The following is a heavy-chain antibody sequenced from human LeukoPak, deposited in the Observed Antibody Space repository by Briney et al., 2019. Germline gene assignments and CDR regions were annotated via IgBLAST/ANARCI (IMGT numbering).Heavy chain of an antibody. CDR2: IYPGDSDT. CDR3: ARRGRGFDP. CDR1: EYSFTSYW. Sequence: GDSLNISCKGFEYSFTSYWIGWVRQLPGKGLEWMGIIYPGDSDTRYSPSFQGQVTISADKSISTAYLQWSSPKDSYTAIDYCARRGRGFDPWGQGTLVTVSS. J-gene: IGHJ5*02. V-gene: IGHV5-51*01. D-gene: IGHD3-10*01.